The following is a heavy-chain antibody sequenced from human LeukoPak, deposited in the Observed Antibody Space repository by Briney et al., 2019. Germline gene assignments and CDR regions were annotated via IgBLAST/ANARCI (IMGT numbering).Heavy chain of an antibody. J-gene: IGHJ3*02. CDR1: GFTFSSYS. D-gene: IGHD2-21*02. V-gene: IGHV3-21*01. CDR3: AGAPYCGGDCYGAFDI. Sequence: PGGSLRLSCAASGFTFSSYSMNWVRQAPGKGPEWVSSISSSTTYIHYADSVKGRFTISRDNAKNSLFLQMNSLRGDDTAVYYCAGAPYCGGDCYGAFDIWGQGTMVTVSS. CDR2: ISSSTTYI.